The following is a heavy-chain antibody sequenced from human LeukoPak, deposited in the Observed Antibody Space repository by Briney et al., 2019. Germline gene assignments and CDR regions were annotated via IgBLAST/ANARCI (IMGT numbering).Heavy chain of an antibody. CDR3: ARAKQQLVSDY. J-gene: IGHJ4*02. CDR1: GGSISSSSYY. CDR2: IYYSGST. V-gene: IGHV4-39*07. Sequence: SETLSLTCTVSGGSISSSSYYWGWLRQPPGTGLEWIGSIYYSGSTYYNPSLKSRVTISVDTSKNQFSLKLSSVTAADTAVYYCARAKQQLVSDYWGQGTLVTVSS. D-gene: IGHD6-13*01.